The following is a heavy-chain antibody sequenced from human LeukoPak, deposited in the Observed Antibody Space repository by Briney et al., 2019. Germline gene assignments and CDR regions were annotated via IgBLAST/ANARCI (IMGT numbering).Heavy chain of an antibody. CDR2: ISSSGSTI. CDR3: ARNREGYKAGAFDI. J-gene: IGHJ3*02. CDR1: GFTFSDYY. Sequence: GGPLRLSCAASGFTFSDYYMSWIRQAPGKGLEWVSYISSSGSTIYYADSVKGRFTISRDNAKNSLYLQMNSLRAEDTAVYYCARNREGYKAGAFDIWGQGTMVTVSS. V-gene: IGHV3-11*04. D-gene: IGHD5-24*01.